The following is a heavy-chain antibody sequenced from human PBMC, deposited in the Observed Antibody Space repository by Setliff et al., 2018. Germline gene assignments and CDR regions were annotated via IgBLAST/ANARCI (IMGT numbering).Heavy chain of an antibody. V-gene: IGHV4-61*09. CDR1: GGSISSGNYY. CDR3: ARFCGTSNCQRAPLFDY. CDR2: IFSKGST. D-gene: IGHD1-1*01. J-gene: IGHJ4*02. Sequence: SETLSLTCAVSGGSISSGNYYWSWIRQPAGKAPEWIGHIFSKGSTNNNPSLKSRVTISIDSSKNQMSLRMTSVTAADTAVYYCARFCGTSNCQRAPLFDYWGQGILVTVSS.